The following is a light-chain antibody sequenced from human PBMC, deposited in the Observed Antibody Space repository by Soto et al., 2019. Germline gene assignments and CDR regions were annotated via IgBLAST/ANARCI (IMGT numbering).Light chain of an antibody. J-gene: IGLJ3*02. CDR3: CSYAGSSSWV. CDR1: RSDVGGYNY. Sequence: QSALTQPRSVSGSPGQSVTIPSTGTRSDVGGYNYVSWYQQHPGKAPKLMIYDVSKRPSGVPDRFSGSKSGNTASLTISGLQAEDEDDYYCCSYAGSSSWVFGGGTKVTVL. CDR2: DVS. V-gene: IGLV2-11*01.